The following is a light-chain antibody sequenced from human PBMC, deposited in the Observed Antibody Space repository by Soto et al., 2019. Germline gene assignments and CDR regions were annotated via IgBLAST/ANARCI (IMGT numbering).Light chain of an antibody. CDR3: QHYFSYPYA. CDR2: KAS. J-gene: IGKJ2*01. Sequence: DLPVTQSPATLSASVGDTVSITCRASQSVLTWLAWYQQKPGKAPNLLIYKASRLRDGVPSRFSGSGSGTDFTLTITSLQPDDFASYFCQHYFSYPYAFGQGTKLEI. CDR1: QSVLTW. V-gene: IGKV1-5*03.